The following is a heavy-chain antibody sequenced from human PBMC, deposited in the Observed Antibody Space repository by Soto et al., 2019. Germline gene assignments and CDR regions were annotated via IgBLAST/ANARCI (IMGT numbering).Heavy chain of an antibody. CDR1: GGTFNTYN. CDR3: ARDETGDSYYYYYGMDV. V-gene: IGHV1-69*01. D-gene: IGHD7-27*01. CDR2: ILPIFGTT. J-gene: IGHJ6*02. Sequence: QVQLVQSXXEVKKPGSSVKVSCKASGGTFNTYNINWVRQAPGQGLEWMGGILPIFGTTNYAQRFQGRVTITADDSTSTAYMELSSLRSEDTAVYYCARDETGDSYYYYYGMDVWGQGTTVTVTS.